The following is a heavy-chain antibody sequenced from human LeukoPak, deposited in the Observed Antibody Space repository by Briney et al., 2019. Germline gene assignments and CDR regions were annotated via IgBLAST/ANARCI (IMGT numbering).Heavy chain of an antibody. Sequence: ASVNVSCKASGYTFTNYGISWVRQPPGQGLEWMGWISAYNGNTNYAQKLQGRVTMTTDTSTSTAYMELRSLRSDDTAVYYCARKILRQTATPDYWGQGTLVTVSS. V-gene: IGHV1-18*01. CDR2: ISAYNGNT. D-gene: IGHD2-15*01. CDR3: ARKILRQTATPDY. J-gene: IGHJ4*02. CDR1: GYTFTNYG.